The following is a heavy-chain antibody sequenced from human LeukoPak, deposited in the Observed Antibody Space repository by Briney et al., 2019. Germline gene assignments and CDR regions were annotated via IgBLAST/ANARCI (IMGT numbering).Heavy chain of an antibody. D-gene: IGHD3-3*01. CDR2: ISGSAGTT. V-gene: IGHV3-23*01. CDR3: AKGALEWTYYFDF. CDR1: GPTFSSYA. Sequence: GGSLRLSCAASGPTFSSYAMTWVRQAPGKGLECISAISGSAGTTYYADSVKGRFTISRDNSKNTLSLQMSSLRAEDTAVYYCAKGALEWTYYFDFWGQGTLVTVSS. J-gene: IGHJ4*02.